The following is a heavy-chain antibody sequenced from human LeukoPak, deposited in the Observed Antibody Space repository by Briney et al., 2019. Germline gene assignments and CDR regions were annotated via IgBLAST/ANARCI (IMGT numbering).Heavy chain of an antibody. Sequence: GGSLRLSCAASGFTFSSYWMHWVRQAPGKGLEWVSLISWDGGSTYYADSVKGRFTISRDNSKNSLYLQMNSLRTEDTALYYCAKDRDTAMVTYYFDYWGQGTLVTVSS. V-gene: IGHV3-43*01. CDR2: ISWDGGST. J-gene: IGHJ4*02. D-gene: IGHD5-18*01. CDR1: GFTFSSYW. CDR3: AKDRDTAMVTYYFDY.